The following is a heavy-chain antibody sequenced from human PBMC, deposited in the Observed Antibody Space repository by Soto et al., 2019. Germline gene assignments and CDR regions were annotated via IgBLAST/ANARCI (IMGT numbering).Heavy chain of an antibody. CDR2: IIDSGGST. J-gene: IGHJ4*02. V-gene: IGHV3-23*01. Sequence: EVQLLESGGGLVQPGGSLRLSCAASGFTFSSYAMSWVRQAPGKGLEWVSAIIDSGGSTYYADSVKGRFTISRDNSNNALYLQMSSLRADDTALYYCAKDFIMVAAGQIDYWGQGTRVTVSS. CDR3: AKDFIMVAAGQIDY. CDR1: GFTFSSYA. D-gene: IGHD6-13*01.